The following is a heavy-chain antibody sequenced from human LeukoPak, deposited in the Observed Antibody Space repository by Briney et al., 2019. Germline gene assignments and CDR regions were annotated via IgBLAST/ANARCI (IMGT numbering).Heavy chain of an antibody. Sequence: GASVKVSCKASGYTFTSYDINWVRQATGQGLEWMRWMNPNSGNTGYAQKFQGRVTITRNTSISTAYMELSSLRSEDTAVYYCARAGGPAVTTYYFDYWGQGTLVTVSS. CDR2: MNPNSGNT. CDR1: GYTFTSYD. CDR3: ARAGGPAVTTYYFDY. V-gene: IGHV1-8*03. D-gene: IGHD4-17*01. J-gene: IGHJ4*02.